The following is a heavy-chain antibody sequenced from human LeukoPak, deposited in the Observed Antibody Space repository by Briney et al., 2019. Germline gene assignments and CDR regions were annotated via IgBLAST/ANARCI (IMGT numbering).Heavy chain of an antibody. CDR1: GFTFSSYA. CDR2: ISYDGSNK. D-gene: IGHD6-25*01. CDR3: ARDRGRYYMDV. J-gene: IGHJ6*03. V-gene: IGHV3-30*04. Sequence: GGSLRLSCAASGFTFSSYAMHWVRQAPGKGLEWVAVISYDGSNKYYADSVKGRFTISRDNAKNSLYLQMNSLRAGDTAVYYCARDRGRYYMDVWGKGTTVTISS.